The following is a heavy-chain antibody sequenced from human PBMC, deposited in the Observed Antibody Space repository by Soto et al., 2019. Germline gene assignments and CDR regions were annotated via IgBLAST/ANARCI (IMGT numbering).Heavy chain of an antibody. D-gene: IGHD3-9*01. V-gene: IGHV4-31*03. CDR2: IYYSGST. CDR3: ARGGRYYDILHGYHKPGYYFDY. Sequence: SETLSLTCTVSGGSISSGGYYWSWIRQHPGKGLEWIGYIYYSGSTYYNPSLKSRVTISVDTSKNQFSLKLSSVTAADTAVYYCARGGRYYDILHGYHKPGYYFDYWGQGTLVTVSS. CDR1: GGSISSGGYY. J-gene: IGHJ4*02.